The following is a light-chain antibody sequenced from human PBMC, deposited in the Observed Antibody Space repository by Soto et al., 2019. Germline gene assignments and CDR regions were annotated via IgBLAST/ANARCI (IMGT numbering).Light chain of an antibody. CDR2: GAS. V-gene: IGKV3-15*01. J-gene: IGKJ5*01. CDR3: QQYNNCPPIT. Sequence: EVVMTQSPATLSVSPGERATLSCRASQSVSSNLAWNQQKPGQAPSLLIYGASTRATGIPARFSGSGSGTEFTLTISSLQSEDFAVYYCQQYNNCPPITFGPGTRLEIK. CDR1: QSVSSN.